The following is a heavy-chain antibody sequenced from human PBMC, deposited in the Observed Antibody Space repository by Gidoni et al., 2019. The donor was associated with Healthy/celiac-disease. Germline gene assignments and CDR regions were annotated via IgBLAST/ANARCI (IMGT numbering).Heavy chain of an antibody. CDR3: ARTAAAFYYYYGMDV. CDR1: GFTFSSYG. J-gene: IGHJ6*02. V-gene: IGHV3-33*01. CDR2: IWYDGSNK. D-gene: IGHD6-13*01. Sequence: QVQLVESGGGVVQPGRSLRLSCAASGFTFSSYGMHWVRQAPGKGLAWVAVIWYDGSNKYYADSVKGRFTISRDNSKNTLYLQMNSLRAEDTAVYYCARTAAAFYYYYGMDVWGQGTTVTVSS.